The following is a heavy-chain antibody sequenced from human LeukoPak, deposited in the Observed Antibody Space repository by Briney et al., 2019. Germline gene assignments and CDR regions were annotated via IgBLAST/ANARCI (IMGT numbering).Heavy chain of an antibody. J-gene: IGHJ6*02. V-gene: IGHV3-53*01. D-gene: IGHD4-17*01. CDR3: ATRPTVSYYYYYGMDV. CDR2: IYSGGST. CDR1: GFTVSSNY. Sequence: GGSLRLSCAASGFTVSSNYMSWVRQAPGKGLEWVSVIYSGGSTYYADSVKGRFTISRDNSKNTLYLQMNSLRAEDTAVYYCATRPTVSYYYYYGMDVWGQGTTVTVSS.